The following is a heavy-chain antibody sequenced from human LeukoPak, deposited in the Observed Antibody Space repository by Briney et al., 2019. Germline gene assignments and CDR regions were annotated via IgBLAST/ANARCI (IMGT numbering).Heavy chain of an antibody. V-gene: IGHV3-23*01. CDR2: ISGSGGST. D-gene: IGHD6-19*01. CDR1: GFTFSSYA. Sequence: GGSLRLSCAASGFTFSSYAMSWVRQAPWKGLEWVSAISGSGGSTYYADSVKGRFTISRDNSKNTLYLQMNSLRAEDTAVYYCAKAYSSGQMYYFDYWGQGTLVTVSS. CDR3: AKAYSSGQMYYFDY. J-gene: IGHJ4*02.